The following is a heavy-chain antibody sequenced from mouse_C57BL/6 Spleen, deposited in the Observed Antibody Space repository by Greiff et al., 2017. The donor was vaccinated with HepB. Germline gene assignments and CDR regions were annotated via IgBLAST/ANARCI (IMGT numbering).Heavy chain of an antibody. D-gene: IGHD1-1*01. CDR2: INPSTGGT. J-gene: IGHJ4*01. CDR1: GYSFTGYY. V-gene: IGHV1-42*01. Sequence: EVKLVESGPELVKPGASVKISCKASGYSFTGYYMNWVKQSPEKSLEWIGEINPSTGGTTYNQKFKAKATLTVDKSSSTAYMQLKSLTSEDSAVYYCAREDYGSSYAMDYWGQGTSVTVSS. CDR3: AREDYGSSYAMDY.